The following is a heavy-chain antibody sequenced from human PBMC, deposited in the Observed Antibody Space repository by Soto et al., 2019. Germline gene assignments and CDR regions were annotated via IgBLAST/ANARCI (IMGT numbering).Heavy chain of an antibody. V-gene: IGHV1-69*01. CDR1: GGTFSSYS. CDR3: ARDGGRHSGGIDY. J-gene: IGHJ4*02. D-gene: IGHD3-16*01. CDR2: IIPIFGTA. Sequence: QVQLVQSGAEVKKPGSSVKVSCKASGGTFSSYSINWVRQAPGQGLEWMGEIIPIFGTANYAQKFQGRVTITADESMSTAYMALSSLRSEDTAVYYCARDGGRHSGGIDYWGQGTLVTVSS.